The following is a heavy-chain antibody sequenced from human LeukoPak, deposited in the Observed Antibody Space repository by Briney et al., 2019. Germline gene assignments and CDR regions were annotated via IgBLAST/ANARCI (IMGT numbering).Heavy chain of an antibody. V-gene: IGHV3-30-3*01. D-gene: IGHD6-19*01. CDR3: ASGYSSGWFYFDY. CDR1: GFTFSTYA. J-gene: IGHJ4*02. CDR2: ISYDGNNK. Sequence: GGSLRLSCAASGFTFSTYAMHWVRQAPGKGLEWVAVISYDGNNKYYADSVKGRFTISRDNSKNTLYLQMNGLRAEDTAVYYCASGYSSGWFYFDYWGQGTLVTVSS.